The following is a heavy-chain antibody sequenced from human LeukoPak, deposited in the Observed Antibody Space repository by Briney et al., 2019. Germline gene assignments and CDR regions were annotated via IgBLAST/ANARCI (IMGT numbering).Heavy chain of an antibody. CDR2: IYYSGST. D-gene: IGHD2-8*01. Sequence: SETLSLTRTVSGGSISSYYWSWIRQPPGKGLEWIGYIYYSGSTNYNPSLKSRVTISVDTSKNQFSLELNSVTAADSAVYYCARHFPTNGYPFDYWGQGTLVTVSS. J-gene: IGHJ4*02. CDR1: GGSISSYY. CDR3: ARHFPTNGYPFDY. V-gene: IGHV4-59*08.